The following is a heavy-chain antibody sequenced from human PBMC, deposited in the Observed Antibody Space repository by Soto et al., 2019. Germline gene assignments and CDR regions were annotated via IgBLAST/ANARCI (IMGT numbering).Heavy chain of an antibody. D-gene: IGHD3-3*01. CDR3: AKDAPLGDFWSVYPMVGSFDY. CDR2: ISGSGDNT. J-gene: IGHJ4*02. V-gene: IGHV3-23*01. Sequence: GGSLRLSCAASGFTFKYYAMSWVRQAPGKGLEWVSAISGSGDNTYYADSVKGRFTISRDNSKNTLYLQMNSLRADDTAVYHCAKDAPLGDFWSVYPMVGSFDYWGQGTLVTVSS. CDR1: GFTFKYYA.